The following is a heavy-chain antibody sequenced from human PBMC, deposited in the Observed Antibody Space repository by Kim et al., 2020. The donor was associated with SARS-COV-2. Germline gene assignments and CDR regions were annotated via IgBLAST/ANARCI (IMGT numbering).Heavy chain of an antibody. CDR1: GFTFSRYD. Sequence: GGSLRLSCTASGFTFSRYDMHWVRQVRGKGLEWVSTIGSAGDTYYPGSVRGRFTISRENAKNSLYLQINSLRAGDTAVYYCARALYQSDSSGYYYGYFYYAMDVWGQGTTVTVSS. J-gene: IGHJ6*02. CDR3: ARALYQSDSSGYYYGYFYYAMDV. V-gene: IGHV3-13*01. D-gene: IGHD3-22*01. CDR2: IGSAGDT.